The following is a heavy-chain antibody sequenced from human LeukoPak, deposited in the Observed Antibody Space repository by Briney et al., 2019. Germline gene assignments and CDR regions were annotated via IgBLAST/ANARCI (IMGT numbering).Heavy chain of an antibody. V-gene: IGHV4-38-2*02. J-gene: IGHJ3*02. CDR2: IYHSGST. CDR1: GYSISSGYY. D-gene: IGHD3-10*01. CDR3: AKSNGYGLVDI. Sequence: SETLSLICTVSGYSISSGYYWGWIRQPPGKGLEWIGSIYHSGSTYYNPSLKSRVTISLDTSRNQFSLKLNSVTAADTAVYYCAKSNGYGLVDIWGQGTMVAVSS.